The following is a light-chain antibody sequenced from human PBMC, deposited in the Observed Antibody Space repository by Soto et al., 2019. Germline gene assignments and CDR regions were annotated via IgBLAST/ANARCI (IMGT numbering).Light chain of an antibody. J-gene: IGKJ1*01. CDR2: KAS. V-gene: IGKV1-5*03. Sequence: DIQLTQSPSTLSASVGDRVTITCLASQSISVWLTWYQQKPGKAPKFLIYKASNLESGVPSRFSGSGSGTEFTLTISSLQPDDFATYHCQYYDNYSWTFGQGTKVEIK. CDR1: QSISVW. CDR3: QYYDNYSWT.